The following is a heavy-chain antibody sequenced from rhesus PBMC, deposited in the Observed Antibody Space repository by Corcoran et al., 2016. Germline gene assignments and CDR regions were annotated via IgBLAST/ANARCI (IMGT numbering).Heavy chain of an antibody. CDR1: GYSISSGYY. D-gene: IGHD4-23*01. CDR3: ARQFRYSNYRSFDF. J-gene: IGHJ4*01. Sequence: QVQLQESGPGLVKPSETRSLTCAVSGYSISSGYYWGWIRQTPGKGLEEVGCISGSGGSTYYNPSLKGRVPLSKDTSKNQFSLKLSSLTAANTAVYYCARQFRYSNYRSFDFWGQGVLVTVSS. V-gene: IGHV4-99*01. CDR2: ISGSGGST.